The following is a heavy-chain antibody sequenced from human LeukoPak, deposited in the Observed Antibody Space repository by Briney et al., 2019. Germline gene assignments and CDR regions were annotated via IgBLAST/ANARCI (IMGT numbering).Heavy chain of an antibody. D-gene: IGHD2-21*01. CDR2: INPSGGST. CDR1: GYTFINYY. CDR3: ARDGSTSILWW. J-gene: IGHJ1*01. V-gene: IGHV1-46*01. Sequence: GASVKVSCKASGYTFINYYMHWVRQAPGQGLEWMGIINPSGGSTSYAQKFQGRVTMTRDTSTSTVYMELSSLRSEDTAVYYCARDGSTSILWWWGQGALVTVSS.